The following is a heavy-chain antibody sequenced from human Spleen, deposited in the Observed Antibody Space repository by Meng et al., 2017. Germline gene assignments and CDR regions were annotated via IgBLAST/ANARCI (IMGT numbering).Heavy chain of an antibody. J-gene: IGHJ3*02. D-gene: IGHD3-9*01. CDR2: IYYSGST. Sequence: SETLSLTCTVSGYSINSGSYWGWIRQPPGKGLEWIGYIYYSGSTNYNPSLKSRVTISVDTSKNQFSLKLSSVTAADTAVYYCARCPELRYFDWLSSRPDAFDIWGQGTMVTVSS. CDR1: GYSINSGSY. V-gene: IGHV4-38-2*02. CDR3: ARCPELRYFDWLSSRPDAFDI.